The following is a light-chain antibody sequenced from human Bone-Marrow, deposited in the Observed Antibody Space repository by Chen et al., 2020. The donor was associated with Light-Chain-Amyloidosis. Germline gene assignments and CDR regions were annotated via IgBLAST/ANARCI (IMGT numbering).Light chain of an antibody. CDR1: TSNIGAGYD. V-gene: IGLV1-40*01. CDR3: SSYTRSSTWL. Sequence: QSVLTQPPSVSGAPGQRVTISCTGSTSNIGAGYDVHWYQHLPGTAPKLLIYSNTNRPSGVPDRFSGSKSGTSASLAITGLQAEDEADYYCSSYTRSSTWLFGGGTRLTVL. J-gene: IGLJ3*02. CDR2: SNT.